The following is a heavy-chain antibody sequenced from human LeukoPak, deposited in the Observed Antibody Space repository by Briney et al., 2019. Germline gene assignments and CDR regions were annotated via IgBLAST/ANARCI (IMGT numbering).Heavy chain of an antibody. J-gene: IGHJ4*02. Sequence: SATLSLTFTVSVGSLSIYYWSWIRQPAGKGLEWIGRIYTSGSTNYNPSLKSRVTISVDKSKNQFSLKLSSVTAADTAVYYCARDGSGYYHYFDYWGQGTLVTVSS. CDR1: VGSLSIYY. CDR3: ARDGSGYYHYFDY. CDR2: IYTSGST. D-gene: IGHD3-22*01. V-gene: IGHV4-4*07.